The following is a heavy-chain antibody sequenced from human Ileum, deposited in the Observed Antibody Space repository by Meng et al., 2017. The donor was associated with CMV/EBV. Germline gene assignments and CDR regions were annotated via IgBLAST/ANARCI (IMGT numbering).Heavy chain of an antibody. V-gene: IGHV1-2*02. J-gene: IGHJ4*02. D-gene: IGHD6-6*01. CDR3: ARRERISSGLEY. Sequence: QVQLVQSGAEVKKSGTSVKVSCKASGYTFTGNYIYWVRQAPGQGLEWMGWIDPNTGGTKYIQKFQGRVTMTGDTSISTAYMELSGLRFDDTAVYYCARRERISSGLEYWGQGTLVTVSS. CDR1: GYTFTGNY. CDR2: IDPNTGGT.